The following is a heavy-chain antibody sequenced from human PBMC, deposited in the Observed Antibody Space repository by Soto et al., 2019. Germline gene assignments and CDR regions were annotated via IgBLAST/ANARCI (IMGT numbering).Heavy chain of an antibody. CDR1: GGSIIDSGSFY. CDR2: IYYSGST. Sequence: QVQMQESGPGLVKPSQTLYLTCSVSGGSIIDSGSFYWNWIRQHPGKGLEWIGYIYYSGSTYYNRSLKSRDTISLDTSKNQFSLKLTSVTAAVTAIYYCARGEVVASNWFDPWGQGTMVTVSS. J-gene: IGHJ5*02. CDR3: ARGEVVASNWFDP. D-gene: IGHD2-15*01. V-gene: IGHV4-31*03.